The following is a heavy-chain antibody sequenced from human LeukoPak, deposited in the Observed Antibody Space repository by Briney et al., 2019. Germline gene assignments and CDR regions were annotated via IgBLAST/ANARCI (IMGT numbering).Heavy chain of an antibody. CDR1: GGSISSSSYY. CDR3: ARLLGYCSSTSCLIAAQDHFDY. D-gene: IGHD2-2*01. J-gene: IGHJ4*02. Sequence: SETLSLTCTVSGGSISSSSYYWGWIRQPPGKGLEWIGSIYYSGSTYYNPSLKSRVTISVDTSKNQFSLKLSSVTAADTAVYYCARLLGYCSSTSCLIAAQDHFDYWGQGTLVTVSS. CDR2: IYYSGST. V-gene: IGHV4-39*01.